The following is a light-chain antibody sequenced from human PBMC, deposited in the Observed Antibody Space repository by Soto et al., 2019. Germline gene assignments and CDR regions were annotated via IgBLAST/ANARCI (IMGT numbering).Light chain of an antibody. V-gene: IGKV3-11*01. J-gene: IGKJ2*01. CDR2: DAS. CDR1: QSVRNY. Sequence: EIVLTQSPATLSLSPGETATLSCRASQSVRNYFAWYQQKPGQAPRLLIYDASNRATGIPARFSGSGSGTDFTLPISSLEPQDFAVYYCQQRSNWPPYTFGQGTKLEIK. CDR3: QQRSNWPPYT.